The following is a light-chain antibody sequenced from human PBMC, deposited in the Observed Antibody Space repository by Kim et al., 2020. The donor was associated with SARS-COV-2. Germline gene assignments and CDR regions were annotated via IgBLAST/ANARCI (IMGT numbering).Light chain of an antibody. CDR1: QSVSSY. V-gene: IGKV3-11*01. Sequence: SVSPGERATLSCRASQSVSSYLAWYQQKPGQAPRLLIYDASKRATGIPARFSGSGSGTDFTLTISSLEPEDFAVYYCQQRSNWQYTFCQGTKLEI. CDR3: QQRSNWQYT. CDR2: DAS. J-gene: IGKJ2*01.